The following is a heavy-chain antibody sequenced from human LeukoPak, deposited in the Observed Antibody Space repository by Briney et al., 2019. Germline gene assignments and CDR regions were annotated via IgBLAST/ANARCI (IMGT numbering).Heavy chain of an antibody. CDR1: GGTFSSYA. CDR3: AREGPSRAGGVGEPYFDH. CDR2: IIPIFGTA. V-gene: IGHV1-69*13. Sequence: SVKVSCKASGGTFSSYAISWVRQAPGQGLEWMGGIIPIFGTANYAQKFQGRVTITADESTSTAYMELSSLRSEDTAVYYCAREGPSRAGGVGEPYFDHWGQGTLVTVSS. D-gene: IGHD3-10*01. J-gene: IGHJ4*02.